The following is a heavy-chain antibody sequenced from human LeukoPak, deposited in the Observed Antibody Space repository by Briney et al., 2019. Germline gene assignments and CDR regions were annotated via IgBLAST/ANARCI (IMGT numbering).Heavy chain of an antibody. CDR2: IIPIFGTA. D-gene: IGHD4-23*01. J-gene: IGHJ3*02. CDR1: GGTFSSYA. V-gene: IGHV1-69*13. CDR3: ASRTTVVTPGAFDI. Sequence: SVKVSCKASGGTFSSYAISWVRQAPGQGLEWMGGIIPIFGTANYAQKFQGRVTITADESMSTAYMELSSLRSEDTAVYYCASRTTVVTPGAFDIWGQGTMVTVSS.